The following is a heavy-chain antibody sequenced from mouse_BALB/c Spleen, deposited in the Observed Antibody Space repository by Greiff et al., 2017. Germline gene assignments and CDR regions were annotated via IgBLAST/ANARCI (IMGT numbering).Heavy chain of an antibody. D-gene: IGHD2-3*01. Sequence: VQLQESGAELVRPGTSVKVSCKASGYAFTNYLIEWVKQRPGQGLEWIGVINPGSGGTNYNEKFKGKATLTADKSSSTAYMQLSSLTSDDSAVYFCARCDGYYGYFDVWGAGTTVTVSS. V-gene: IGHV1-54*01. J-gene: IGHJ1*01. CDR3: ARCDGYYGYFDV. CDR2: INPGSGGT. CDR1: GYAFTNYL.